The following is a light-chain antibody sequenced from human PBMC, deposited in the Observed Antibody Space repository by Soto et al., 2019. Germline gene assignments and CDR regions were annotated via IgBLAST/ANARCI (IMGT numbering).Light chain of an antibody. CDR2: DVA. CDR3: VSYTPSTTYV. V-gene: IGLV2-14*03. CDR1: SSDVAGYTF. Sequence: SLLTQPASVSDSPGQSITSSCTGPSSDVAGYTFASSYQQPPGNPPKLIICDVANRPSRVSNRFSGSKSGSTASLIISRLQTEDEADYYCVSYTPSTTYVFGTGTKVTVL. J-gene: IGLJ1*01.